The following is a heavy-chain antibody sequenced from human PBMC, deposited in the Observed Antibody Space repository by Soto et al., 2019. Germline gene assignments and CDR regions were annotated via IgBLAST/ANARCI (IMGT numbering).Heavy chain of an antibody. Sequence: QVQLVQSGAEVKKPGASVKISCKASGYTFTSYGISWVRQAPGQGLEWMGWISAYNGNTNYAKKLQGRITMTPDTSTITAYMERRNLRSDDTAVYYYARVIAAAADFDYWGHGTLVTVSS. D-gene: IGHD6-13*01. J-gene: IGHJ4*01. CDR3: ARVIAAAADFDY. CDR1: GYTFTSYG. V-gene: IGHV1-18*01. CDR2: ISAYNGNT.